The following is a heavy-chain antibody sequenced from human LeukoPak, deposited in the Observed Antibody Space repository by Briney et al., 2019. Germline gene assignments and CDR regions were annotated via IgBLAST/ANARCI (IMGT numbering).Heavy chain of an antibody. CDR2: ISSSGSTI. CDR1: GFTFSDYY. D-gene: IGHD6-13*01. CDR3: ARRPSSSGYYYYYMDV. Sequence: GGSLRLSCAASGFTFSDYYMSWIRQAPGKGLEWVSYISSSGSTIYYADSVKGRFTTSRDNAKNSLYLQMNSLRAEDTAVYYCARRPSSSGYYYYYMDVWGKGTTVTVSS. V-gene: IGHV3-11*01. J-gene: IGHJ6*03.